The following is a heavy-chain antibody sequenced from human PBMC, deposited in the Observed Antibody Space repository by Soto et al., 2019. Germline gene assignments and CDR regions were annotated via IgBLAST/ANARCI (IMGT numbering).Heavy chain of an antibody. CDR3: AKNGQPPYYYYGMDV. J-gene: IGHJ6*02. D-gene: IGHD2-8*01. Sequence: ASVKVSFKTSGYTFSRYGISWVRQAPGQGLEWMGWISGYNGDTNYAQKVQGRVTMTIDTSTYTAYMELRSLTSDDTAIYYCAKNGQPPYYYYGMDVWG. CDR2: ISGYNGDT. V-gene: IGHV1-18*01. CDR1: GYTFSRYG.